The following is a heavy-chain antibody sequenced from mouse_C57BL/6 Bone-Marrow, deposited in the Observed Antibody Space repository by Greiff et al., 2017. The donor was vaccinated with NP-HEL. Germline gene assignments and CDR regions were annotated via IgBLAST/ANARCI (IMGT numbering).Heavy chain of an antibody. Sequence: EVMLVESGAELVRPGASVKLSCTASGFNIKDDYMHWVKQRPEQGLEWIGWIDPENGDTEYASKFQGKATITADTSSNTAYLQLSSLTSEDTAVYYCTTSYDYDGYYFDYWGQGTTLTVSS. V-gene: IGHV14-4*01. J-gene: IGHJ2*01. CDR3: TTSYDYDGYYFDY. D-gene: IGHD2-4*01. CDR2: IDPENGDT. CDR1: GFNIKDDY.